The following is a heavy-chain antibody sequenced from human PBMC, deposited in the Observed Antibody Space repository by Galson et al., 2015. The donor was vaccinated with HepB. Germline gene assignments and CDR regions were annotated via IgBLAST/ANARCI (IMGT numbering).Heavy chain of an antibody. CDR1: RFTFSSHA. V-gene: IGHV3-30-3*01. Sequence: SLRLSCAASRFTFSSHAMNWVRQAPGKGLEWVAVISYDGSEKDYADSVKGRFTISRDNSKNTLYLQVNNLRAEDTAIYYCARSQDYGDSEFEWHFDLWGRGTLVTVSS. CDR2: ISYDGSEK. CDR3: ARSQDYGDSEFEWHFDL. J-gene: IGHJ2*01. D-gene: IGHD4-17*01.